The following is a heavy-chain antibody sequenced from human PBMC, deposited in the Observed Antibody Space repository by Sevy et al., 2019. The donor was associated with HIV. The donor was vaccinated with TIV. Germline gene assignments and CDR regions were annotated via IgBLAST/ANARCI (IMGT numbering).Heavy chain of an antibody. CDR3: ARDLVASTLTMDV. CDR2: ITSSGSSI. V-gene: IGHV3-48*03. J-gene: IGHJ6*02. D-gene: IGHD2-15*01. Sequence: GGSLRLSCAASGFTFSNYEMNWVRQAPGKGLEWVSHITSSGSSIYYADSVKGRFTISRDNAKNSLYLQMNSLRADDTGLYYCARDLVASTLTMDVWGQGTTVTVSS. CDR1: GFTFSNYE.